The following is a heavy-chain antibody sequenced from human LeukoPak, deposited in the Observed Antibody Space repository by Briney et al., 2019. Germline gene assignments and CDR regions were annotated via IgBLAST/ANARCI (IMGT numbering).Heavy chain of an antibody. CDR1: RGTFSSYA. CDR3: ARGPMFGSGSYYNY. D-gene: IGHD3-10*01. V-gene: IGHV1-69*05. J-gene: IGHJ4*02. Sequence: GSSVKVSCKASRGTFSSYAISWLPQAPGQGLEWLGGILPIFGTANYSQKLQGRVTITTDESTSTAYMELSSLRSEDTAVYYCARGPMFGSGSYYNYWGQGTLVTVSS. CDR2: ILPIFGTA.